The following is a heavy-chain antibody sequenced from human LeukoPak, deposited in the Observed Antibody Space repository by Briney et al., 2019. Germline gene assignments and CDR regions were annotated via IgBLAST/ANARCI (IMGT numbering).Heavy chain of an antibody. CDR3: AKGTTTLVVTKIDY. V-gene: IGHV3-23*01. J-gene: IGHJ4*02. CDR1: GFTFSTYA. CDR2: IGGSGGST. Sequence: PGGSLRLSCAASGFTFSTYAMSWVRQAPGKGLEWVSVIGGSGGSTYYADSVKGRFTISRDNSKNTLYLQMNSLRAEDTAVYYCAKGTTTLVVTKIDYWGQGTLVTVSS. D-gene: IGHD4-23*01.